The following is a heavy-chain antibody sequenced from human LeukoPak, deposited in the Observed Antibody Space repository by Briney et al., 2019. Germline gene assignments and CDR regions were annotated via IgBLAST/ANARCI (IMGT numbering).Heavy chain of an antibody. CDR1: GFTFSSYG. CDR3: AKVVVPAAIRSYYFDY. CDR2: IRYDGSNK. D-gene: IGHD2-2*01. Sequence: GGSLRLSCAASGFTFSSYGMHWVRQAPGKGLEWVAFIRYDGSNKYYADSVKGRFTISRGNAKNTLYLQMNSLRAEDTAVYYCAKVVVPAAIRSYYFDYWGQGTLVTVSS. J-gene: IGHJ4*02. V-gene: IGHV3-30*02.